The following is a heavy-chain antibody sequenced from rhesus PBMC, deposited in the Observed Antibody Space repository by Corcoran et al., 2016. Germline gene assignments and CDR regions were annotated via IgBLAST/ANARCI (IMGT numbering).Heavy chain of an antibody. CDR2: ISGSGGST. J-gene: IGHJ4*01. V-gene: IGHV4-173*01. Sequence: QLQLQESGPGLVKPSETLSLTCAVSGGSISSNYWSWIRQPPGKGLEWIGRISGSGGSTDYNPSRKSRVTISTDTSKNQFSLKLSSVNAADTAVYYCARDRGYSGSYYSPMGYWGQGVLVTVSS. CDR3: ARDRGYSGSYYSPMGY. D-gene: IGHD3-16*01. CDR1: GGSISSNY.